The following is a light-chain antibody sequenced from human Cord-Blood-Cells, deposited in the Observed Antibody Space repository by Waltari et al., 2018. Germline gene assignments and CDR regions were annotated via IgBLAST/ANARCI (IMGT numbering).Light chain of an antibody. J-gene: IGKJ1*01. CDR3: KQYGSSPPWT. Sequence: EIVLTQSPGTLSLSPGERVTLPCRASQSVSSSYLAWYQQKPGQAPRLLIYGASSRASGIPDRFSGSGSGTDFTLTISRLEPEDFAVYYCKQYGSSPPWTFGQGTKVEIK. V-gene: IGKV3-20*01. CDR2: GAS. CDR1: QSVSSSY.